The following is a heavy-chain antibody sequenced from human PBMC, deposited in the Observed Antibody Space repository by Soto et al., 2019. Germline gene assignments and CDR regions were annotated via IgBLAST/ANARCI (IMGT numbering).Heavy chain of an antibody. CDR1: SASISSSSYT. CDR3: ARSDGRY. Sequence: SETLSLTCTVSSASISSSSYTWGWIRQPPGKGLEWIGSIYYSGTTYYNPSLNSRVTVSVDTSKNQFSLKLSSVTAADTAVYYCARSDGRYWGQGTLVTVSS. J-gene: IGHJ4*02. CDR2: IYYSGTT. V-gene: IGHV4-39*07.